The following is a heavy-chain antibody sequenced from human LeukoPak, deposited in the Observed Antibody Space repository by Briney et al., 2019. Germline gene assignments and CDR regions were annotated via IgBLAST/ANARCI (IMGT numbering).Heavy chain of an antibody. CDR3: ARVHYSGTYFSQNYFDY. J-gene: IGHJ4*02. D-gene: IGHD1-26*01. V-gene: IGHV1-8*01. Sequence: ASVKVSCKASGYTFTSYDISWVRQATGQVLEWMGRMNPNSGNTDYAQKFQGRVTMTRNTSISTAYMELSSLRSDDTAVYYCARVHYSGTYFSQNYFDYWGQGTLATVSS. CDR1: GYTFTSYD. CDR2: MNPNSGNT.